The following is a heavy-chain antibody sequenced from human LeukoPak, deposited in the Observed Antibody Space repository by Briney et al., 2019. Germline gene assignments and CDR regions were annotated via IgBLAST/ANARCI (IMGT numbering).Heavy chain of an antibody. CDR1: GXXFSSYS. D-gene: IGHD4-17*01. CDR3: ARDLMTTVTTVDY. J-gene: IGHJ4*02. V-gene: IGHV3-21*01. CDR2: ISSSSSYI. Sequence: GGSLRLSCAAXGXXFSSYSMNWVRQAPGKGLEWVSSISSSSSYIYYADSVKGRFTISRDNAKNSLYLQMNSLRAEDTAVYYCARDLMTTVTTVDYWGQGTLVTVSS.